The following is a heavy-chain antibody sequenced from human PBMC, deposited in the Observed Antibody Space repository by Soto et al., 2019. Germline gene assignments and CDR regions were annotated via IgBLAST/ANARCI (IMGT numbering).Heavy chain of an antibody. D-gene: IGHD6-13*01. J-gene: IGHJ5*02. CDR3: ARDFSDSSSFFDP. V-gene: IGHV4-31*03. CDR2: IYYSGST. Sequence: SETLSLTCTVSGGSISSGNYYWSWIRQHPGKGLEWIGYIYYSGSTSYNPSLKSRVTISVDTSKNHFSLKLSSVTAADTAVYYCARDFSDSSSFFDPWDQGTLVTSPQ. CDR1: GGSISSGNYY.